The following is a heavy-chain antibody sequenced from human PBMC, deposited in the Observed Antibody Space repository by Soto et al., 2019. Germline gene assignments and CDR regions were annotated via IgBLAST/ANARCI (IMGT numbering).Heavy chain of an antibody. CDR1: GYTFTNNY. D-gene: IGHD5-18*01. V-gene: IGHV1-8*01. Sequence: ASVKVSCKASGYTFTNNYVTWVRQATGQGLEWMGWMNPGSGDTGYAQKFQGRVTMTRNISIATAYMELSSLRSEDTAIYYCARMASFGSLNWFDPWGQGTLVTVS. CDR2: MNPGSGDT. J-gene: IGHJ5*02. CDR3: ARMASFGSLNWFDP.